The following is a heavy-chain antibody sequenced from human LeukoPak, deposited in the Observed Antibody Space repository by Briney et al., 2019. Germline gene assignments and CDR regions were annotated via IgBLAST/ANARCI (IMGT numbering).Heavy chain of an antibody. J-gene: IGHJ6*03. CDR3: ARRGRLSIRYYCYYMDV. CDR2: TNPDGTET. D-gene: IGHD3-16*02. V-gene: IGHV3-7*01. CDR1: GLFFSVHY. Sequence: GGSLRLSCVDSGLFFSVHYMSWVRQGPGKGLEWVAKTNPDGTETSYVDSVKGRFTISRDNAKNSLYLQMNSLRAEDTAVYYCARRGRLSIRYYCYYMDVWGKGTTVTVSS.